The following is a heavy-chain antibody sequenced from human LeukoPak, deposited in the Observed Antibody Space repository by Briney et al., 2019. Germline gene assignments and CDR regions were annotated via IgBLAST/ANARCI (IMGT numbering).Heavy chain of an antibody. Sequence: GRSLRLSCAASGFTFSKYWMLWVRQAPGKGLESVSRINTDGTVTTYADSVKGQFTVSRDNADNTMFLQMNSVRDENTAVYYCATKQWLAPPPDSWGQGTTLTVSS. CDR3: ATKQWLAPPPDS. CDR2: INTDGTVT. J-gene: IGHJ6*02. CDR1: GFTFSKYW. V-gene: IGHV3-74*01. D-gene: IGHD6-19*01.